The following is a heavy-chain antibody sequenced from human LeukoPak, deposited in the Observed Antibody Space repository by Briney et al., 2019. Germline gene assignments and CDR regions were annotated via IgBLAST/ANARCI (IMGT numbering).Heavy chain of an antibody. CDR2: IIPILGIA. D-gene: IGHD4-23*01. V-gene: IGHV1-69*04. CDR1: GGTFSSYA. Sequence: ASVKVSCKASGGTFSSYAISWVRQAPGQGLEWMGRIIPILGIANYAQKFQGRVTITADKSTSTAYMELSSLRSEDTAVYYCARDDYGGNSPPDGGYWGQGTLVTVSS. J-gene: IGHJ4*02. CDR3: ARDDYGGNSPPDGGY.